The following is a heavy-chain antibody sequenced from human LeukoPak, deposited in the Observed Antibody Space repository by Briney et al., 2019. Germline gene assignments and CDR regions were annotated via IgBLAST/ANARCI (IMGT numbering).Heavy chain of an antibody. D-gene: IGHD3-3*01. CDR3: ARDRNPYDFEGDHPNDY. CDR1: GHTSTNYG. V-gene: IGHV1-18*01. Sequence: ASVKVSCKASGHTSTNYGITWVRQAPGQGLEWMGWISAYNGNTNYAQKFQGRVTMTTDTPTSTAYMELRSLRSDDTAVYYCARDRNPYDFEGDHPNDYWGQGTLVTVSS. CDR2: ISAYNGNT. J-gene: IGHJ4*02.